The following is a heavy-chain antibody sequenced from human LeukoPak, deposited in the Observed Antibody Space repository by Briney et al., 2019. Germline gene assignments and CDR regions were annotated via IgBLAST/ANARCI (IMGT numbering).Heavy chain of an antibody. Sequence: SETLSLTCTVSGGSISSYYWSWIRQPAGKGLEWIGRIYTSGSTNYNPSLKSRVTMSVDTSKNQFSLKLSSVTAADTAVYYCAREEFLRVVPAAIPADWGQGTLVTVSS. V-gene: IGHV4-4*07. J-gene: IGHJ4*02. CDR1: GGSISSYY. CDR3: AREEFLRVVPAAIPAD. D-gene: IGHD2-2*02. CDR2: IYTSGST.